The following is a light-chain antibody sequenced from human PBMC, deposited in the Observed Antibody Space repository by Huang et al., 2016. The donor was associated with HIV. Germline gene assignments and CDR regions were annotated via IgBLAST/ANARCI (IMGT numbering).Light chain of an antibody. CDR2: GAS. V-gene: IGKV3-15*01. CDR1: QYISTN. Sequence: EVVMTQSPTTLSVSPGESATLSCRTSQYISTNLAWYQQKPGQAPRLLVYGASTRATGSPARVSVSGSGTEFTLTIGSLQSEEFALYYCQQYNNWPPGSFGPGTKVDIK. J-gene: IGKJ3*01. CDR3: QQYNNWPPGS.